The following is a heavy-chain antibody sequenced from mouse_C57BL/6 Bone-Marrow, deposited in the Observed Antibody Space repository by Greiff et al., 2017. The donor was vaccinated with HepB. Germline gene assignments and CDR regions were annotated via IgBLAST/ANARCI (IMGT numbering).Heavy chain of an antibody. CDR2: IYPGNSDT. CDR1: GYTFTSYW. V-gene: IGHV1-5*01. CDR3: TRYNCGSSYYFDY. D-gene: IGHD1-1*01. J-gene: IGHJ2*01. Sequence: VQLQQSGTVLARPGASVKMSCKTSGYTFTSYWMHWVKQRPGQGLEWIGAIYPGNSDTSYNQKLKGKAKLTAVTSASTAYMELNSLTYEDSAVYYCTRYNCGSSYYFDYWGQGTTLTVSS.